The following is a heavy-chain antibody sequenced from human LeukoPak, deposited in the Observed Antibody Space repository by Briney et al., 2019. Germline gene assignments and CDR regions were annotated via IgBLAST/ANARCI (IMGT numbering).Heavy chain of an antibody. CDR3: AKGGYSSSWSDLFDY. Sequence: GGSLRLSCAASGFTFSSYAMSWVRQAPGKGMEWVSAISGSGGSTYCADSVKGRFTISRDNSKNTLYLQMNSLRAEDTAVYYCAKGGYSSSWSDLFDYWGQGTLVTVSS. V-gene: IGHV3-23*01. J-gene: IGHJ4*02. CDR2: ISGSGGST. D-gene: IGHD6-13*01. CDR1: GFTFSSYA.